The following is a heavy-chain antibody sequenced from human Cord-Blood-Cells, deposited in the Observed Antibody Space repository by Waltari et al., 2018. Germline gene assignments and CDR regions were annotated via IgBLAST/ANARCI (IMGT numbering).Heavy chain of an antibody. V-gene: IGHV4-59*11. CDR2: IYYSGST. CDR1: GGSISSHY. J-gene: IGHJ4*02. D-gene: IGHD3-22*01. Sequence: QVQLQESGPGLVKPSETLSHTCTVPGGSISSHYWSWIRQPPGKGLEWIGYIYYSGSTNYNPSLKSRVTISVDTSKNQFSLKLSSVTAADTAVYYCARGSSYYYDSSGYYYFDYWGQGTLVTVSS. CDR3: ARGSSYYYDSSGYYYFDY.